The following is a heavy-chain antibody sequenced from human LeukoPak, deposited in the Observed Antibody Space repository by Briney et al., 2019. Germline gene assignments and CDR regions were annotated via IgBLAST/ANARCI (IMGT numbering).Heavy chain of an antibody. CDR3: ARAKEKSIAARYFDY. Sequence: ASVKVSCKASGYTFTDYYMHWVRQAPGQGLEWIGRINPDSGGTNSAQKFQGRVTVNRDTSISTTYMELGSLRSDDTAVYYCARAKEKSIAARYFDYWGQGPWSPSPQ. J-gene: IGHJ4*02. CDR1: GYTFTDYY. CDR2: INPDSGGT. V-gene: IGHV1-2*06. D-gene: IGHD6-6*01.